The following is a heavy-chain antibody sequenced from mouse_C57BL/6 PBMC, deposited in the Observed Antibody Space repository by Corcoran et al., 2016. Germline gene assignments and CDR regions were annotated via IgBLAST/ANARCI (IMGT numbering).Heavy chain of an antibody. CDR3: ARCITTVVEYFDV. D-gene: IGHD1-1*01. Sequence: EVQLQQSGPELVKPGASVKIPCKASGYTFTDYNMDWVKQSHGKSLEWIGDINPNNGGTIYNQKFKGKATLTVDKSSSTAYMELRSLTSEDTAVYYCARCITTVVEYFDVWGTGTTVTVSS. J-gene: IGHJ1*03. CDR2: INPNNGGT. V-gene: IGHV1-18*01. CDR1: GYTFTDYN.